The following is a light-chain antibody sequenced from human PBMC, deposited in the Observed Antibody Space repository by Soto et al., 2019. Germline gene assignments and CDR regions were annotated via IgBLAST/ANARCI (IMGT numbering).Light chain of an antibody. J-gene: IGKJ1*01. CDR2: GAS. CDR3: QQYGNSPKT. CDR1: QSVSSN. Sequence: ETWLTTSPGTLSLSPGERAPLSCRASQSVSSNLAWYQQKPGQAPRLLIYGASTRATGIPARFSGSGSGTDFTLTITRLAREDFAVYYCQQYGNSPKTSGQRSKVDI. V-gene: IGKV3-20*01.